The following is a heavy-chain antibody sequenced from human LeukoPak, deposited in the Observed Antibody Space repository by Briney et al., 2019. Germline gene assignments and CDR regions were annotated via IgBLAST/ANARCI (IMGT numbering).Heavy chain of an antibody. CDR1: GFTFSSYA. V-gene: IGHV3-23*01. CDR2: ISGGGGST. J-gene: IGHJ4*02. CDR3: APRTAAAGSSGN. D-gene: IGHD6-13*01. Sequence: GRSLRLSCAASGFTFSSYAMSWVRQAPGKGLEWVSAISGGGGSTYYADSVKGRFTISRYKSKNTLYLKMNSLRAEDTAVYYCAPRTAAAGSSGNWGQGTLVPVSS.